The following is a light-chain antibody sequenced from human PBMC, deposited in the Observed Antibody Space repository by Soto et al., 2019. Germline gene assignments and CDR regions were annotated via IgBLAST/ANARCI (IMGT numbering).Light chain of an antibody. CDR1: SSDIGDSNY. J-gene: IGLJ2*01. CDR2: DVS. V-gene: IGLV2-14*03. Sequence: QSALTQSASASGSPGQSITISCTGTSSDIGDSNYVSWYQQHTDKAPKIMIFDVSNRPSGVSNRFSGSKSGNTASLTISGLLPEDEADYYCSSYTTSSTVAFGGGTKLTVL. CDR3: SSYTTSSTVA.